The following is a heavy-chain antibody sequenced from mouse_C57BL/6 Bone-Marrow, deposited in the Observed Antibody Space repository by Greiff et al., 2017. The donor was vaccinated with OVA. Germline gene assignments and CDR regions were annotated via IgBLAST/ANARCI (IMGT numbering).Heavy chain of an antibody. V-gene: IGHV1-55*01. D-gene: IGHD1-1*01. CDR3: ARTGYYGSSSFDY. J-gene: IGHJ2*01. Sequence: QVQLKQPGAELVKPGASVKMSCKASGYTFTSYWITWVKQRPGQGLEWIGDIYPGSGSTNYNEKFKSKATLTVDTSSSTAYMQLSSLTSEDSAVYYGARTGYYGSSSFDYWGQGTTLTVSS. CDR1: GYTFTSYW. CDR2: IYPGSGST.